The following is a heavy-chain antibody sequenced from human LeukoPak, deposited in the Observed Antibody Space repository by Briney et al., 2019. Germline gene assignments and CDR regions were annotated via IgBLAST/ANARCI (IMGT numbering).Heavy chain of an antibody. CDR2: IYYSGST. V-gene: IGHV4-59*01. J-gene: IGHJ6*03. D-gene: IGHD3-10*01. CDR1: GGSISSYY. CDR3: ARDRGTMVRGVPYYYYMDV. Sequence: PSETLSLTCTVSGGSISSYYWSWIRQPPGKGLKWIGYIYYSGSTNYNPSLKSRVTISVDTSKNQFSLKLSSVTAADTAVYYCARDRGTMVRGVPYYYYMDVWGKGTTVTVSS.